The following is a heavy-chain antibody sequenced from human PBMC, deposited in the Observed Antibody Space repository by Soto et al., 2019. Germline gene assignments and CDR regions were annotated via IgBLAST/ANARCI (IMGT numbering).Heavy chain of an antibody. CDR2: IWYDGSNT. Sequence: QVQLVESGGGVVQPGRSLRLSCAASGFAFSGYAMHWVRQAPGKGLEWVAIIWYDGSNTYYADSVKGRFTISRDNSKNMVYLKMNSLRAEDTAVYYCARDLKTRHCDYWGQGTLVTVSS. J-gene: IGHJ4*02. CDR1: GFAFSGYA. CDR3: ARDLKTRHCDY. D-gene: IGHD4-17*01. V-gene: IGHV3-33*01.